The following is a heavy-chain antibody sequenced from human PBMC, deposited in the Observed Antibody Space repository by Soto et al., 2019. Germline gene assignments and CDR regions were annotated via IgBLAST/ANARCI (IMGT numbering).Heavy chain of an antibody. CDR1: GGTFSSYT. CDR3: AMVYCRSTSGHRDY. Sequence: QVQLVQSGAEVKKPGSSVKVSCKASGGTFSSYTISWVRQAPGQGLEWMGMIIPILGIANYAQKFQGRVTITANISTSRAYVELSSLRSEDAAVDYCAMVYCRSTSGHRDYWGQGTLVTVSS. J-gene: IGHJ4*02. V-gene: IGHV1-69*02. CDR2: IIPILGIA. D-gene: IGHD2-2*01.